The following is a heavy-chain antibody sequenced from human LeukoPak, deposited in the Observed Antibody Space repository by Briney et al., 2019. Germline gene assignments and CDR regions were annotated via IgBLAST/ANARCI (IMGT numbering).Heavy chain of an antibody. D-gene: IGHD1-26*01. J-gene: IGHJ3*02. CDR3: AKTTAYLVGHDAFDI. Sequence: GGSLRLSCAASGFTFSSYAMHWVRQAPGKGLEWVAVISYDGSNKYYADSVKGRFTISRDNSKNTLYLQMNSLRAEDTAVYYCAKTTAYLVGHDAFDIWGQGTMVTVSS. V-gene: IGHV3-30-3*02. CDR2: ISYDGSNK. CDR1: GFTFSSYA.